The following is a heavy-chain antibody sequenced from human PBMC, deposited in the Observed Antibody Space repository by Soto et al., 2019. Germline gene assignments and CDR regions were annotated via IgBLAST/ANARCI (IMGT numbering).Heavy chain of an antibody. V-gene: IGHV4-59*01. CDR3: ARWPFYLYYYSYGMDV. CDR2: IYYSGST. CDR1: GGSISSYY. J-gene: IGHJ6*02. Sequence: SETLSLTCTVSGGSISSYYWSWIRQPPGKGLEWIGYIYYSGSTNYNPSLKSRVTISVDTSKNQFSLKLSSVTAADTAVYYCARWPFYLYYYSYGMDVWGQGTTVTVSS.